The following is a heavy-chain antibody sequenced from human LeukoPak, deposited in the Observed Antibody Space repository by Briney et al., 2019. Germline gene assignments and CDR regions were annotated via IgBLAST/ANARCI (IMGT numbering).Heavy chain of an antibody. V-gene: IGHV3-15*01. D-gene: IGHD3-3*01. CDR2: IKSKTDGGTT. CDR1: GFTFSNAW. Sequence: GGSLRLSRAASGFTFSNAWMSWVRQAPGKGLEWVGRIKSKTDGGTTDYAAPVKGRFTISRDDSKNTLYLQMNSLKTEDPAVYYCTTAAWSGPYYGMDVWGQGTTVTVSS. CDR3: TTAAWSGPYYGMDV. J-gene: IGHJ6*02.